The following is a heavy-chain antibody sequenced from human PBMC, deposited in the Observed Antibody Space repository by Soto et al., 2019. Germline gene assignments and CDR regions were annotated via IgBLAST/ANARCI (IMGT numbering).Heavy chain of an antibody. V-gene: IGHV3-23*01. CDR1: GVGLSTYA. J-gene: IGHJ4*02. CDR3: ALPSCGGDCYSPFDY. Sequence: EVQLLESGGGFVQPGGSLRLSCTASGVGLSTYAISWVRQAPGKELEWVSVISGNSGKTDYADSVKGRFSISRDKSDNTVYLQMNRLRAEDTAVYYCALPSCGGDCYSPFDYWGQGTLVTVSS. D-gene: IGHD2-21*02. CDR2: ISGNSGKT.